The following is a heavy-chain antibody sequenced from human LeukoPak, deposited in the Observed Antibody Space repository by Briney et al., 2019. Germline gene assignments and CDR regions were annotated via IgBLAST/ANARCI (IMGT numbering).Heavy chain of an antibody. V-gene: IGHV3-7*01. CDR3: ARGFAVLNFGEANFEY. CDR2: IKEDGSDE. Sequence: PGGSLRLSCVASGFSFSSHWMSWVRQAPGKGLEWVANIKEDGSDEYYVDSVKGRFTISRDNAKNSLYLQMNSLRAEDTAVYYCARGFAVLNFGEANFEYWGQGTLVTVSS. J-gene: IGHJ4*02. CDR1: GFSFSSHW. D-gene: IGHD3-10*01.